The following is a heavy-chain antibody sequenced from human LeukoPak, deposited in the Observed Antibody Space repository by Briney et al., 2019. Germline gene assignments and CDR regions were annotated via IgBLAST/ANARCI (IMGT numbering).Heavy chain of an antibody. D-gene: IGHD3-22*01. CDR3: ARSPRIYDSSGYYLVEYFDL. CDR2: IYSGGST. J-gene: IGHJ2*01. CDR1: GFTFSSYW. V-gene: IGHV3-53*01. Sequence: AGGSLRLSCAASGFTFSSYWMHWVRHAPGKGLEWVSIIYSGGSTSYADSVKGRFTISRDISKNTLFLQMSSLRAEDTAVYYCARSPRIYDSSGYYLVEYFDLWGRGTLVTVSS.